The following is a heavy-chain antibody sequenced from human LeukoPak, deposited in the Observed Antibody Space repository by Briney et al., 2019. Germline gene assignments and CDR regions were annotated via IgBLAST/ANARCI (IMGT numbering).Heavy chain of an antibody. V-gene: IGHV1-3*01. CDR2: FNPGNGDT. Sequence: ASVKISCTASGYIFTNYAIQWVRQAPGQRLEWLGWFNPGNGDTRYSQRFQGRVTITSDASATTAYMELHSLTAEDTAVYYCSRDRWHCRVNCDSVYYYGLDVWGQGTTVTVSS. D-gene: IGHD4-23*01. CDR1: GYIFTNYA. CDR3: SRDRWHCRVNCDSVYYYGLDV. J-gene: IGHJ6*02.